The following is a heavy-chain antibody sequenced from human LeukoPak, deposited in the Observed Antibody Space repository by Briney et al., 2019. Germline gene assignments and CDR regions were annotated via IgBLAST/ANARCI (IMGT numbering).Heavy chain of an antibody. V-gene: IGHV3-74*01. Sequence: GGSLRLSCAASGFTFRTYWMNWVRQAPGKGLVWVSRIESDGSSTSYADSVKGRFTISRDNSKNTLYLQMNSLRVEDTAVYYCAKVIREVDMSHDYWGQGALVTVSS. CDR1: GFTFRTYW. D-gene: IGHD5-24*01. CDR2: IESDGSST. J-gene: IGHJ4*02. CDR3: AKVIREVDMSHDY.